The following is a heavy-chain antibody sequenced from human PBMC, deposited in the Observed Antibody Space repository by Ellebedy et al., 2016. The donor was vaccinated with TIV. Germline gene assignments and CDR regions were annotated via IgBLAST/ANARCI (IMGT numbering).Heavy chain of an antibody. J-gene: IGHJ3*02. CDR3: ASETFNDVDLELWGLFDM. CDR1: GFTVNSNY. CDR2: ISVGGST. D-gene: IGHD3-16*01. Sequence: GESLKISCVVSGFTVNSNYMSWVRQAPGKGLEWASVISVGGSTYYADSVKGRFTISRDNSKHTLFLQMNSLRAEDTAVYYCASETFNDVDLELWGLFDMWGQGTTVTVSS. V-gene: IGHV3-66*01.